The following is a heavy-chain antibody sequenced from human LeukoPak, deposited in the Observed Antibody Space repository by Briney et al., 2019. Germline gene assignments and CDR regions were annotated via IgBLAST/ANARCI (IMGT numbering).Heavy chain of an antibody. CDR1: GYTLTELS. CDR3: ATRLIFYRRTGNWFDP. V-gene: IGHV1-24*01. Sequence: ASVKVSCKVSGYTLTELSMHWVRQAPGKGLEWMGGFDPEDGETIYAQKFQCRVTMTEDTSTDTAYMELSSLRSEDTAVYYCATRLIFYRRTGNWFDPWGQGTLVTVSS. CDR2: FDPEDGET. J-gene: IGHJ5*02. D-gene: IGHD2-8*01.